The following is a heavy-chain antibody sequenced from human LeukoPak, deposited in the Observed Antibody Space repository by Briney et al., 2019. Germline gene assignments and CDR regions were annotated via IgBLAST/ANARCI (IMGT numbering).Heavy chain of an antibody. V-gene: IGHV1-2*02. J-gene: IGHJ4*02. CDR1: GYTFTGHY. CDR3: ARVVGYGDYPFDY. D-gene: IGHD4-17*01. Sequence: GASVKVSCKASGYTFTGHYMHWARQAPGQGLEWMGWIYPNSGGTNYAQKFQGRVTMTRDTSISTAYMELSRLRSDDTAVYYCARVVGYGDYPFDYWGQGTLVTVSS. CDR2: IYPNSGGT.